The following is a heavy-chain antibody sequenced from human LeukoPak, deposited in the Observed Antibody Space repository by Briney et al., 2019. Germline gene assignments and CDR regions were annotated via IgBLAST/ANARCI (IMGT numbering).Heavy chain of an antibody. V-gene: IGHV3-23*01. CDR1: GFTFSSYA. CDR3: AKSRFRGFDWLSHDY. Sequence: PGGSLRLSCAASGFTFSSYAMSWVRQAPGKGLEWVSGISDSGGSTYYADSVKGRSTISRDNSKNTLYVQMNSLRVEDTAVYYCAKSRFRGFDWLSHDYWGQGTLVTVSS. J-gene: IGHJ4*02. D-gene: IGHD3-9*01. CDR2: ISDSGGST.